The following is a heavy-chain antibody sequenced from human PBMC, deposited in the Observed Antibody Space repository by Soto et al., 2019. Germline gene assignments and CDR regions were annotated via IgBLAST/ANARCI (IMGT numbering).Heavy chain of an antibody. J-gene: IGHJ5*02. V-gene: IGHV3-74*01. D-gene: IGHD2-15*01. CDR2: INTDGSNT. CDR1: GLTFNRYW. CDR3: AREFCSGGNCYTYYFDP. Sequence: PGGSLRLSCAASGLTFNRYWMHWVRHAPGKGLVWVSQINTDGSNTNYADSVKGRFTISRDNAKSTLFLQMNSLRDEDTAVYYCAREFCSGGNCYTYYFDPWGQGIPVTVSS.